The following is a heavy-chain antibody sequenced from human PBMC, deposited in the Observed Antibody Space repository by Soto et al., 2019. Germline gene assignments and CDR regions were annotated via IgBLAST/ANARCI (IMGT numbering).Heavy chain of an antibody. Sequence: QVQLKESGPGLVKPSETLSLTCTVSGGSISSYYWSWIRQPPGKGLEWIGYIYYSGSTNYNPSLKSRVTISVDTSKNQFSLKLSSVTAADTAVYYCARERGSSSLDYWGQGTLVTVSS. CDR2: IYYSGST. J-gene: IGHJ4*02. CDR1: GGSISSYY. CDR3: ARERGSSSLDY. V-gene: IGHV4-59*01. D-gene: IGHD6-13*01.